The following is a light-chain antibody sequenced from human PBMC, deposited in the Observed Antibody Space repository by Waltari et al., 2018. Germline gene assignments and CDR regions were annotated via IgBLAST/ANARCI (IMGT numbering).Light chain of an antibody. CDR2: GVS. CDR3: SSYTTSTTLL. Sequence: QSALTQPASVSGSPGQSITTPCTGTTSDLGSYNLVSWYQHRPGKAPKLIIYGVSKRPSGVSNRFSGSKSGNTASLTISGLQEEDEGEYYCSSYTTSTTLLFGTGTRLTVL. CDR1: TSDLGSYNL. J-gene: IGLJ1*01. V-gene: IGLV2-14*02.